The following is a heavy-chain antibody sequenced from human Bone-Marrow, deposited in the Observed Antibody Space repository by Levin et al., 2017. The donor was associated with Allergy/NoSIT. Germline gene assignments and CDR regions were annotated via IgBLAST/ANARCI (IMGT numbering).Heavy chain of an antibody. CDR1: GFTFSTYW. CDR3: AKVLPVAGTFFGY. J-gene: IGHJ4*02. CDR2: ISDSGGIT. D-gene: IGHD6-19*01. Sequence: GGSLRLSCEASGFTFSTYWMHWVRQAPGKGLVWVSRISDSGGITYYADSVKGRFTISRDNSKNTLYLQMNTLRAEDTAVYYCAKVLPVAGTFFGYWGQGTLVTVSS. V-gene: IGHV3-23*01.